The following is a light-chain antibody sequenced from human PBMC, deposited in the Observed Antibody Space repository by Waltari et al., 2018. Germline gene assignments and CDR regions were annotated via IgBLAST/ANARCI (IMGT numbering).Light chain of an antibody. CDR2: GAD. CDR3: HSRETFSTRL. V-gene: IGLV3-19*01. Sequence: SSDLTQDPSLSVALGQTVRITCQVDILRRYYASWYQQRPGQAPILVLYGADNRPSGVPDRFSGSTSGNTASLTITGAQAEDEADYYCHSRETFSTRLFGGGTRLTV. CDR1: ILRRYY. J-gene: IGLJ2*01.